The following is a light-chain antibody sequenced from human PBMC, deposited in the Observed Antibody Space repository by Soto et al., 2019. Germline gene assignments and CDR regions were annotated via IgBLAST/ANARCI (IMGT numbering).Light chain of an antibody. J-gene: IGKJ5*01. CDR2: AAS. CDR3: EQYGSLTIT. V-gene: IGKV3-20*01. Sequence: SVSSNYLAWYQQKPGQAPRLLIYAASSRATGIPDRFSGSGTGTDFTLTISRLEPEDFAVYYCEQYGSLTITFGQGTRLE. CDR1: SVSSNY.